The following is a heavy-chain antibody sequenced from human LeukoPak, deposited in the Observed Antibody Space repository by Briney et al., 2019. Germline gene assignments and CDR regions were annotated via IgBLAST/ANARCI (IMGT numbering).Heavy chain of an antibody. CDR3: ARGGLYDFWSGYSVYNWFDP. V-gene: IGHV4-34*01. CDR2: INHSGST. CDR1: GGSFSGYY. D-gene: IGHD3-3*01. Sequence: SETLSLTCAVYGGSFSGYYWSWIRQPPGKGLEWIGEINHSGSTNYNPSLKSRVTISVDTSKNQFSLKLSPVTAADTAVYYCARGGLYDFWSGYSVYNWFDPWGQGTLVTVSS. J-gene: IGHJ5*02.